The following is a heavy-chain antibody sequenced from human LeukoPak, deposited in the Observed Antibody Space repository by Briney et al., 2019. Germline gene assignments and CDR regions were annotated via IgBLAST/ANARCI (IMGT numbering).Heavy chain of an antibody. CDR2: IWYDGSNK. CDR1: GFTFSSYG. CDR3: ARDLGGSGSYGPPLSY. D-gene: IGHD5-18*01. V-gene: IGHV3-33*01. Sequence: GGSLRLSCAASGFTFSSYGMHWVRQAPGKGLEWVAVIWYDGSNKYYADSVKGRFTISRDNSKNTLYLQMNSLRAEDTAVYYCARDLGGSGSYGPPLSYWGQGTLVTVSS. J-gene: IGHJ4*02.